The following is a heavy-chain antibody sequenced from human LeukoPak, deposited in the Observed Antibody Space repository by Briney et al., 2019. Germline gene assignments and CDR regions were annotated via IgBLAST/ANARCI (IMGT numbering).Heavy chain of an antibody. J-gene: IGHJ4*02. CDR3: AKEPFSSGWYYYFDY. Sequence: ASVKVSCKASGYTFTSYYMHWVRQAPGQGLEWMGIINPSGGSTSYAQKFQGRVTMTRDTSTSTVYMELSSLRSEDTAVYYCAKEPFSSGWYYYFDYWGQGTLVTVSS. D-gene: IGHD6-19*01. CDR1: GYTFTSYY. CDR2: INPSGGST. V-gene: IGHV1-46*01.